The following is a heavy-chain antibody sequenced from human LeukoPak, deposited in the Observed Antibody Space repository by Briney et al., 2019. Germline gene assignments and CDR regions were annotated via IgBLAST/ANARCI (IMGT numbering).Heavy chain of an antibody. V-gene: IGHV1-46*01. CDR2: INPSGGST. CDR1: GYTFSNYY. Sequence: ASVKVSCKASGYTFSNYYVHWVRQAPGQGLEWMGVINPSGGSTNYAQKFQGRVTMTRDTSTSTVYMEMSSLRSEDTAVYYCARDSTVTTFRGCVDPWGQGTLVTVSS. CDR3: ARDSTVTTFRGCVDP. D-gene: IGHD4-17*01. J-gene: IGHJ5*02.